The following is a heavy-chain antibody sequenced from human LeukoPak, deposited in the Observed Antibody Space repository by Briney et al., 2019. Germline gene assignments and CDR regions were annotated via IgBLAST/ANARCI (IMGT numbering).Heavy chain of an antibody. J-gene: IGHJ6*03. V-gene: IGHV3-49*04. CDR2: IRSKAYGGTP. CDR1: GFTFGDYA. CDR3: TRDERGYSYGDYYYMDV. Sequence: GGSLTLSCTASGFTFGDYAMSWVRQAPGKGLEWVGFIRSKAYGGTPEYDASVKGRFTISRDDSKSIAYLQMNSLKTEDTAVYYCTRDERGYSYGDYYYMDVWGKGTTVTVSS. D-gene: IGHD5-18*01.